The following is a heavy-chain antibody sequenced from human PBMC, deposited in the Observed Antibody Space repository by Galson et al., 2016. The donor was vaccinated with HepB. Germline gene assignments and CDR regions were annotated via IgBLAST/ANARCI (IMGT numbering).Heavy chain of an antibody. CDR1: GFSFSGYA. J-gene: IGHJ4*02. D-gene: IGHD5-12*01. CDR3: AKATRTSVATDY. V-gene: IGHV3-23*01. CDR2: ISGSGSRT. Sequence: SLRLSCAASGFSFSGYAMSWVRRAPGKGLEWVSAISGSGSRTYYADSVKGRFIISRDNSKNTLYLQMHSLIPEDTGVYNCAKATRTSVATDYWGQGTLVTVSS.